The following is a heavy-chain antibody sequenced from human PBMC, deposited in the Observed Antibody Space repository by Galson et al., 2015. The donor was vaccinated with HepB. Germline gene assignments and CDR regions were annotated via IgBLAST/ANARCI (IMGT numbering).Heavy chain of an antibody. CDR1: AFTFDDYS. Sequence: SLRLSCAASAFTFDDYSMTWVRQAPGKGLEWVGFIRKKAYGGTTEYAASVKGRFTISTDDSKTIAYLQMNSLKTDDTAVYYCTRVGVVGAILDYWGQGILVTVSS. CDR2: IRKKAYGGTT. D-gene: IGHD1-26*01. CDR3: TRVGVVGAILDY. J-gene: IGHJ4*02. V-gene: IGHV3-49*04.